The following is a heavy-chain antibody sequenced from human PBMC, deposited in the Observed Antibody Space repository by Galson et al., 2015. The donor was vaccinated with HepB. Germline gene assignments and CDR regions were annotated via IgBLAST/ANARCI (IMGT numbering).Heavy chain of an antibody. Sequence: QSGAEVKKPGESLRISCTGSGYSFTSYWISWVRQMPGKGLEWMGRIDPSDSYTNYSPSFQGHVTISADKSVSTAYLQWSSLKASDTARYYCARPRHYYDSSGRGGGDAFDIWGQGTMVTVSS. CDR3: ARPRHYYDSSGRGGGDAFDI. V-gene: IGHV5-10-1*01. D-gene: IGHD3-22*01. CDR2: IDPSDSYT. J-gene: IGHJ3*02. CDR1: GYSFTSYW.